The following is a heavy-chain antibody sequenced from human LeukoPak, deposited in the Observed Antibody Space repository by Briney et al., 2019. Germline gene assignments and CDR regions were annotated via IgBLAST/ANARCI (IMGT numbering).Heavy chain of an antibody. J-gene: IGHJ6*02. V-gene: IGHV1-8*02. CDR1: GYTSTSYG. CDR2: MNPNSGNT. Sequence: GASVKVSCKASGYTSTSYGINWVRQATGQGLEWMGWMNPNSGNTGYAQKFQGRVTMTRNTSISTAYMELSSLRSEDTAVYYCARPGGFNWNQPFYYGMDVWGQGTTVTVSS. CDR3: ARPGGFNWNQPFYYGMDV. D-gene: IGHD1-20*01.